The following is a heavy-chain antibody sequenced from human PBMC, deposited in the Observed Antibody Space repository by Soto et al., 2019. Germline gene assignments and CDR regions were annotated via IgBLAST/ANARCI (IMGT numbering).Heavy chain of an antibody. D-gene: IGHD6-6*01. CDR3: ATGSIAARPFDY. Sequence: XPVKVSYKVSGYTLTELTTNWVRQAPGKGLEWMGGFDPEDGETIYAQKFQGRVTMTEDTSTDTAYMELSSLRSEDTAVYYCATGSIAARPFDYWGQGTLVTVTS. CDR2: FDPEDGET. CDR1: GYTLTELT. V-gene: IGHV1-24*01. J-gene: IGHJ4*02.